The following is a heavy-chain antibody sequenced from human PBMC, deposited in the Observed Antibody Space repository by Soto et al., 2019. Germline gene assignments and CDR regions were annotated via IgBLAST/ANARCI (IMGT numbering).Heavy chain of an antibody. V-gene: IGHV3-23*01. Sequence: EVQLLESGGGLVQPGGSLRLSCAASGFTFTSYAMTWVRHARGKGLEWVSSISSGSGGSTYYADSVKGRFTISRDNSRNTLYLQMNSLRAEDTAVYYCAKDCRRLAVAGSAFDSWGQGTLVTVSS. J-gene: IGHJ4*02. D-gene: IGHD6-19*01. CDR1: GFTFTSYA. CDR3: AKDCRRLAVAGSAFDS. CDR2: ISSGSGGST.